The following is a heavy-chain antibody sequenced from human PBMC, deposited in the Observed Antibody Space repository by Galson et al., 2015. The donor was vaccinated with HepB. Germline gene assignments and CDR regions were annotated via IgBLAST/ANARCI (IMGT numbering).Heavy chain of an antibody. Sequence: SLRLSCAASGFTFSSYAMSWVRQAPGEGLEWVSAISGSGGSTYYADSVKGRFTISRDNSKNTLYLQMNSLRAEDTAVYYCAKATRKARLGYCSGGSCYSSPDYWGQGTLVTVSS. D-gene: IGHD2-15*01. CDR3: AKATRKARLGYCSGGSCYSSPDY. V-gene: IGHV3-23*01. J-gene: IGHJ4*02. CDR1: GFTFSSYA. CDR2: ISGSGGST.